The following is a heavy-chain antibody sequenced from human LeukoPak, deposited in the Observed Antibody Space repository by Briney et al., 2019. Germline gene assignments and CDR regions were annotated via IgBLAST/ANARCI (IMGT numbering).Heavy chain of an antibody. CDR2: IYYSRST. V-gene: IGHV4-59*01. CDR1: GGSISSYY. Sequence: SETMSITCTVSGGSISSYYWRWIRQPPGKGLEWIGYIYYSRSTNYNPSLKSRVTITVDTSKNQFSLKLSSVTAADTAVYYCARGNSRDGYNFGDWCQGTLVTVSS. CDR3: ARGNSRDGYNFGD. D-gene: IGHD5-24*01. J-gene: IGHJ4*02.